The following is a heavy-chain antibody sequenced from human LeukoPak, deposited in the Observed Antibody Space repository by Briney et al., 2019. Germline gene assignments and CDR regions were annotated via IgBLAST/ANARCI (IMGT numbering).Heavy chain of an antibody. Sequence: PGGSLRLSCAASGFTFSSYSMNCVRQAPGKGLEWVSSISSSSSYIYYADSVKGRFTISRDNAKNSLYLQMNSLRAEDTAVYYCAREYYYDSSGPGAFDIWGQGTMVTVSS. CDR2: ISSSSSYI. J-gene: IGHJ3*02. CDR1: GFTFSSYS. V-gene: IGHV3-21*01. CDR3: AREYYYDSSGPGAFDI. D-gene: IGHD3-22*01.